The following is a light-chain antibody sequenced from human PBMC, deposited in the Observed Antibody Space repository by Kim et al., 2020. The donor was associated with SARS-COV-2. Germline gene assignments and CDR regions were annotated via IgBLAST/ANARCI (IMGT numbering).Light chain of an antibody. CDR2: AAS. CDR1: QGISSY. CDR3: QQYYSYPLT. V-gene: IGKV1-8*01. J-gene: IGKJ3*01. Sequence: AIRITQSPSSLSASTGDRVTITCRASQGISSYLAWYQQKPGKAPKLLIYAASTSQSGVPSRFSGSGSGTDFTLTISCLQSEDFATYYCQQYYSYPLTFGPGTKVDIK.